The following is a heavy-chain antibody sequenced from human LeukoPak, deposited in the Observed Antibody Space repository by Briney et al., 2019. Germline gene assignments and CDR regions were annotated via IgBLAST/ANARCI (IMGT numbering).Heavy chain of an antibody. V-gene: IGHV3-30*03. CDR1: GFTFSSYS. Sequence: PGGSLRLSCAASGFTFSSYSMNWVRQAPGKGLEWVAVILYDGDYADSVKGRFTISRDNSKNTVYLQMNSLRSEDTAVYYCARSYGDYGGAFDYWGQGTLVTVSS. J-gene: IGHJ4*02. CDR2: ILYDG. CDR3: ARSYGDYGGAFDY. D-gene: IGHD4-17*01.